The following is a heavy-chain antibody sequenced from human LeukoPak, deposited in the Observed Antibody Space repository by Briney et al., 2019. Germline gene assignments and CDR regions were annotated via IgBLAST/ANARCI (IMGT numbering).Heavy chain of an antibody. V-gene: IGHV4-34*01. Sequence: PSETLSLTCAVYGGSFSGYYWSWIRQPPGKGLEWIGEINHSGSTNYNPSLKSRATISVDKSRKHFSLNLNSVIAADTAVYYCARGAVRYAFDFWGQGTMVTVSS. CDR2: INHSGST. CDR1: GGSFSGYY. CDR3: ARGAVRYAFDF. J-gene: IGHJ3*01.